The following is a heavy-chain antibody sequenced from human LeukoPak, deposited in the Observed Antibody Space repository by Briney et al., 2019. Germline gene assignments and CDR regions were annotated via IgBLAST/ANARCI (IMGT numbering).Heavy chain of an antibody. D-gene: IGHD3-3*01. CDR2: IRYDGSE. CDR1: GFTFSSYG. V-gene: IGHV3-30*02. J-gene: IGHJ4*02. CDR3: AKGGITTFTVVPPNGY. Sequence: PGGSLRLSCAASGFTFSSYGMHWVRQAPGKGLEWVAFIRYDGSEYYADSVKGRFTISRDDSKNTLYLHMNSLRTEDTAVYYCAKGGITTFTVVPPNGYWGQGTLVTVSS.